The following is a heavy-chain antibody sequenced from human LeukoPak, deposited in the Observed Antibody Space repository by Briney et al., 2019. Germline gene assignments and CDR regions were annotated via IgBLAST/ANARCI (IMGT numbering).Heavy chain of an antibody. Sequence: PGRSLRLSCAASGFTFSSHAMHWVRQAPGKGLEWVAVIWYDGSRKYYADSVKGRFSISRDNSKNTLYLQMNSLRAEDTAVYYCAKGGNSAPLDYWGQGTLVTVSS. CDR1: GFTFSSHA. D-gene: IGHD1-7*01. J-gene: IGHJ4*02. V-gene: IGHV3-33*06. CDR3: AKGGNSAPLDY. CDR2: IWYDGSRK.